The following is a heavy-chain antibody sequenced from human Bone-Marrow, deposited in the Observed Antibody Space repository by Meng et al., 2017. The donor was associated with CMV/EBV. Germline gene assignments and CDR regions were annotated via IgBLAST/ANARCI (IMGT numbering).Heavy chain of an antibody. CDR2: INHSGST. D-gene: IGHD3-16*02. J-gene: IGHJ5*02. CDR1: GGSFRGYY. V-gene: IGHV4-34*01. Sequence: SETLSLTCAVYGGSFRGYYWSWIRQPPGKGLEWIGEINHSGSTNYNPSLKSRVTISVDTSKNQFSLKLSSVTAADTAVYYCASRYVWGSYRYTPTWAQGTLVTVSS. CDR3: ASRYVWGSYRYTPT.